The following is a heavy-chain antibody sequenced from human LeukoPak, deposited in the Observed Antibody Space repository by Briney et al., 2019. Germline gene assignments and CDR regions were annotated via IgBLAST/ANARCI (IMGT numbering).Heavy chain of an antibody. J-gene: IGHJ5*02. D-gene: IGHD3-10*01. CDR2: INPNSDGR. CDR3: ARSVGSGNYYSHWFDP. V-gene: IGHV1-2*02. Sequence: HRASVKVSCKHSGYSFTVYYMHWVRQAPGQGLEWMGSINPNSDGRNYAQNLQGRVTMTRDTSISTAYMELSRLRSDDRAVYYCARSVGSGNYYSHWFDPWGKGTLVTVSS. CDR1: GYSFTVYY.